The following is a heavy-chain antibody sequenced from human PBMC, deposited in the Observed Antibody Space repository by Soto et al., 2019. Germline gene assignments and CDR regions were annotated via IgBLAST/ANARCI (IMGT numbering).Heavy chain of an antibody. CDR1: GFTFSNSA. D-gene: IGHD6-13*01. CDR3: VKDSGIAAAGSHYYYYYGMDV. V-gene: IGHV3-23*01. Sequence: EVQLLESGGGLVQPGGSLRLSCAASGFTFSNSAMSWVRQAPGKGLEWVSAISGSGGSAYYADSVKGRFTMSRDNSNNTLFLQLNSLRAEDTAIYYCVKDSGIAAAGSHYYYYYGMDVWGQGTTVTVSS. J-gene: IGHJ6*02. CDR2: ISGSGGSA.